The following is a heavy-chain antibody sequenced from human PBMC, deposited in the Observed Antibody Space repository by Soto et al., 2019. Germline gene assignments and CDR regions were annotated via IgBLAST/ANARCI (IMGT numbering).Heavy chain of an antibody. D-gene: IGHD6-6*01. Sequence: QLQQSGPGLLKPSQTLSLTCAISGDSVSSNSAAWTWIRQSPSRGLEWLGGTYYRSKWYSYYAASVRGRITINADTCKNQFSLHPNSVTPQDTAVYYCARGPSPLAYWGRRTVVTVAS. CDR1: GDSVSSNSAA. CDR3: ARGPSPLAY. J-gene: IGHJ4*02. V-gene: IGHV6-1*01. CDR2: TYYRSKWYS.